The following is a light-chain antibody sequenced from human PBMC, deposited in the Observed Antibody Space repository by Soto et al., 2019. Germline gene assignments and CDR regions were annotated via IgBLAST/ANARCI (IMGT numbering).Light chain of an antibody. V-gene: IGLV1-40*01. J-gene: IGLJ1*01. CDR1: SSNIGAGYD. CDR2: GNS. Sequence: QSVLTQPPSVSGAPGQRVTISCTGSSSNIGAGYDVHWYQQLPGTAPKLLIYGNSNRPSGVPDRFSGSKSGTSASLTISGLQAEDEADYYCLSYRSPDAHVFGTGTQLTVL. CDR3: LSYRSPDAHV.